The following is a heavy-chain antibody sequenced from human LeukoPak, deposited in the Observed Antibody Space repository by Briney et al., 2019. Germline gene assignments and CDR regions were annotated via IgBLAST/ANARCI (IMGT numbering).Heavy chain of an antibody. CDR2: INSDGINT. V-gene: IGHV3-74*01. CDR1: GFTFSNYW. Sequence: GGSLRLSCAASGFTFSNYWMHWVRQAPGKGLVWVSRINSDGINTSYADSVKGRFTISRDNAKNTLNLQMNSLRAEDTALYYCAKDIRRTYSGAFDIWGQGTMVTVSS. J-gene: IGHJ3*02. CDR3: AKDIRRTYSGAFDI. D-gene: IGHD3-3*02.